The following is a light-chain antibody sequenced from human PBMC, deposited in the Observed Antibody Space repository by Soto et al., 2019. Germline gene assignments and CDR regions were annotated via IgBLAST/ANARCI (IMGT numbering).Light chain of an antibody. J-gene: IGKJ2*01. CDR2: KAS. Sequence: DIQMTQSPSTLAASGGDRVTITCRASQNINNWLAWFQQKPGKAPNLLIYKASTLQSGVPSRFSGSGSGTEFTLTISSLQPDDFATYYCKQYNSYPYTFGQGTKLEIK. V-gene: IGKV1-5*03. CDR1: QNINNW. CDR3: KQYNSYPYT.